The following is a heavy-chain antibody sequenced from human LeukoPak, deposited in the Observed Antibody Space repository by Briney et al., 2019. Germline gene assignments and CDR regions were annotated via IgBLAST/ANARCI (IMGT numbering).Heavy chain of an antibody. CDR3: AKDFGGSDYDWYFHP. J-gene: IGHJ2*01. Sequence: GGSLRVSCAASGFTFSFYAMSWVRQAPGKGLEWVAGITSSGNTTYYADPVKGRFTISRDNSRNILYLQMNSLRAEDTAIYYCAKDFGGSDYDWYFHPSGRGPVATVPS. CDR2: ITSSGNTT. D-gene: IGHD1-26*01. V-gene: IGHV3-23*01. CDR1: GFTFSFYA.